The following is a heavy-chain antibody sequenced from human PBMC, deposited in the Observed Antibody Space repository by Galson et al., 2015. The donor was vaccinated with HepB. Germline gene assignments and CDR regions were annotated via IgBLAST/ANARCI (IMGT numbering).Heavy chain of an antibody. CDR2: IKSKTDGGTT. CDR1: GFTFSNAW. D-gene: IGHD4/OR15-4a*01. CDR3: TTDGAGVWCYEHY. V-gene: IGHV3-15*01. J-gene: IGHJ4*02. Sequence: SLRLSCAASGFTFSNAWMSWVRQAPGKGLEWVGRIKSKTDGGTTDYAAPVKGRFTISRDESKNTLYLQMNSLKTEDTAVYYCTTDGAGVWCYEHYWGQGTLVTVSS.